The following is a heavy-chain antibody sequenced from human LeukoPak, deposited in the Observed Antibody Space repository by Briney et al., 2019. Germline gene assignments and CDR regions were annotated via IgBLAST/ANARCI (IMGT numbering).Heavy chain of an antibody. CDR2: MNPNSGNT. V-gene: IGHV1-8*01. D-gene: IGHD3-3*01. Sequence: ASVKVSCKASGYTFTSYDINWVRQATGQGLEWMGWMNPNSGNTGYAQKFQGRVTMTSNTSISTAYMELSSPRSEDTAVYYCARGTRITIFGVVPLYYFDYWGQGTLVTVSS. J-gene: IGHJ4*02. CDR3: ARGTRITIFGVVPLYYFDY. CDR1: GYTFTSYD.